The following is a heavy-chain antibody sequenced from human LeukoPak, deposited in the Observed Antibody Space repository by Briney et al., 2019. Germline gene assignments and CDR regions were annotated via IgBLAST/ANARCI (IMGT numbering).Heavy chain of an antibody. CDR2: IYYSGST. J-gene: IGHJ3*02. V-gene: IGHV4-61*01. Sequence: PSETLSLTCTVSGGSISSSSYYRSWIRQPPGKGLEWIGYIYYSGSTNYNPSLKSRVTISVDTSKNQFSLKLSSVTAADTAVYYCAREAFGYYDSSGYYLRAAFDIWGQGTMVTVSS. CDR1: GGSISSSSYY. CDR3: AREAFGYYDSSGYYLRAAFDI. D-gene: IGHD3-22*01.